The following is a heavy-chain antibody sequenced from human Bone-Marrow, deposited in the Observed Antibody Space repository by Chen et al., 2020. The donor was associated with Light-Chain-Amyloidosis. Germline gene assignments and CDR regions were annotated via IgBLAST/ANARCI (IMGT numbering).Heavy chain of an antibody. D-gene: IGHD5-12*01. CDR2: IYPDDSDA. CDR1: GYTFPNYW. V-gene: IGHV5-51*01. J-gene: IGHJ4*02. Sequence: EVQLEQSGPDVKKPGESLKISCKGSGYTFPNYWFGWVRQMPGKGLEWMGVIYPDDSDARYSPSFEGQVTISADKSITTAYLQWRSLKASDTAMYYCARRRDGYNFDYWGQGTLVTVSS. CDR3: ARRRDGYNFDY.